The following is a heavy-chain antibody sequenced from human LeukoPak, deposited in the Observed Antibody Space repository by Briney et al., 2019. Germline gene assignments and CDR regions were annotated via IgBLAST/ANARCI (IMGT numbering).Heavy chain of an antibody. CDR2: ISSSSSYI. CDR3: ARDGSSRGDY. CDR1: GFTFSAYS. D-gene: IGHD3-10*01. Sequence: GGSLRLSCAASGFTFSAYSMNWVRQAPGKGLEWVSSISSSSSYIYYADSMKGRFSISRDNAKNSLFLQMNSLRAEDTAVYYCARDGSSRGDYWGQGTLVTVSS. J-gene: IGHJ4*02. V-gene: IGHV3-21*01.